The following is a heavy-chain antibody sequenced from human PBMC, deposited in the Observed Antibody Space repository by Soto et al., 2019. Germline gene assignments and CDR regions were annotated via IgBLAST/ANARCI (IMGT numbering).Heavy chain of an antibody. J-gene: IGHJ4*02. V-gene: IGHV4-39*07. Sequence: SETLSLTCTVSGGCISTTSFYWAWIRQPPGKGLEWIGSINYSGTTYYTSSLRSRVTISVDTSKNQFSLKLSSVTAADTAVYYCARASTTVTTLDYWGQGTLVTVSS. CDR2: INYSGTT. D-gene: IGHD4-17*01. CDR3: ARASTTVTTLDY. CDR1: GGCISTTSFY.